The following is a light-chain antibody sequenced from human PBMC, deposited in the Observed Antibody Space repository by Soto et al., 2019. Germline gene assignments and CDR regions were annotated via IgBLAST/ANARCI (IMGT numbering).Light chain of an antibody. CDR1: QSLLHSNGYNY. CDR2: LGS. V-gene: IGKV2-28*01. Sequence: DIVMTQSPLSLPVTPGEPASISCRSSQSLLHSNGYNYLDWYLQKPGQSPQLLIYLGSNRASGVPDRFSGSGSGTDFTLEISRVEAEDVGVYYCMQSLQTPLTFGGGTKVVIK. CDR3: MQSLQTPLT. J-gene: IGKJ4*01.